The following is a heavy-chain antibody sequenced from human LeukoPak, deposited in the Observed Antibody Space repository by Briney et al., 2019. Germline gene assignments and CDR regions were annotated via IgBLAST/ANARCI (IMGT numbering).Heavy chain of an antibody. CDR3: ARGNYDFWSGYSLALGGDWFDP. D-gene: IGHD3-3*01. V-gene: IGHV1-69*01. J-gene: IGHJ5*02. Sequence: ASVKVSCKASGGTFSSYAISWVRQAPGQGLEWMGGIIPIFGTANYAQKFQGRVTITADESTSTAYMELSSLRSEDTAEYYCARGNYDFWSGYSLALGGDWFDPWGQGTLVTVSS. CDR1: GGTFSSYA. CDR2: IIPIFGTA.